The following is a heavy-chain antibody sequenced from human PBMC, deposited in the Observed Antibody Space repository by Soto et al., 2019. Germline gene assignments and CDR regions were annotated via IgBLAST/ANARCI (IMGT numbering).Heavy chain of an antibody. CDR2: IYHTGDT. D-gene: IGHD3-10*01. CDR3: VRQRIGDLHGLVDV. CDR1: SGPSRSHN. V-gene: IGHV4-59*08. J-gene: IGHJ6*02. Sequence: QVQLQQSGPGLVKPSETLSLTCTVSSGPSRSHNWGWIRQPPGGGLEWIGYIYHTGDTSYNPSLSSRVTISADTSTNHISLTLRSVTAADTAVYYCVRQRIGDLHGLVDVWGQGTRVSVSS.